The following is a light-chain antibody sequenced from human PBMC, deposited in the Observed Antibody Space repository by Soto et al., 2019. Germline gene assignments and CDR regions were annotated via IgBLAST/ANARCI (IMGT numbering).Light chain of an antibody. J-gene: IGLJ1*01. Sequence: QSVLTQPPSVSGAPGQRVTISCTGSSSNIGGNYDVHWYQQLPGAAPKLMIYGDNKRPSGVSNRFSDSKSGNTASLTISGLQTEDEADYYCCSYAGSGTYVFGTGTKLTVL. CDR2: GDN. V-gene: IGLV1-40*01. CDR3: CSYAGSGTYV. CDR1: SSNIGGNYD.